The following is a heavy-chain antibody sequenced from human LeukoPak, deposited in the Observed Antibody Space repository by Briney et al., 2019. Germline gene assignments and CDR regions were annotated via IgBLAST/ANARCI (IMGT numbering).Heavy chain of an antibody. D-gene: IGHD3-10*01. J-gene: IGHJ4*02. CDR2: ISGSGGST. CDR1: GYTFSSYA. V-gene: IGHV3-23*01. Sequence: GGSLRLSCAASGYTFSSYAMSWVRQAPGKGLEWVSAISGSGGSTYYADSVKGRFTISRDNSKNTLYLQMNSLRAEDTAVYYCAKGGSGSYYNLGYWGQGTLVTVSS. CDR3: AKGGSGSYYNLGY.